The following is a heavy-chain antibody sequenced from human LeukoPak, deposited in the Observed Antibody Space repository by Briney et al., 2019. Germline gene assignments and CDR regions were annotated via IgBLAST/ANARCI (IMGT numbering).Heavy chain of an antibody. CDR1: GFTFSSYS. CDR3: ASTEKGYCSGGSCSLAY. Sequence: GGSLRLSCAASGFTFSSYSMNWVRQAPGKGLEWVSSIRSSSSYIYYADSVKGRFTISRDNAKNSLYLQMNSLRAEDTAVYYCASTEKGYCSGGSCSLAYWGQGTLVTVSS. CDR2: IRSSSSYI. D-gene: IGHD2-15*01. J-gene: IGHJ4*02. V-gene: IGHV3-21*01.